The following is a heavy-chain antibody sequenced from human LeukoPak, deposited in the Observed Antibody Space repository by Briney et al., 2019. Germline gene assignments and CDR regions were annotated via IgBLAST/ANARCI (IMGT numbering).Heavy chain of an antibody. Sequence: GGSLRLSCSASQFTFSYYAMTWVRQAPGEGLEWVSGISGSGDTTYYADSVKGRFTLSRDNSKNTLYLQMHSLRAEDTAVYYCAKSVVPGGAYYFDYWGQGTLVTVSS. CDR2: ISGSGDTT. V-gene: IGHV3-23*01. J-gene: IGHJ4*02. CDR1: QFTFSYYA. D-gene: IGHD5/OR15-5a*01. CDR3: AKSVVPGGAYYFDY.